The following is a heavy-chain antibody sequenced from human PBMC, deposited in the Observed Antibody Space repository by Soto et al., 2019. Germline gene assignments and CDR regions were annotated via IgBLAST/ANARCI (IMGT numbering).Heavy chain of an antibody. V-gene: IGHV3-30*18. D-gene: IGHD1-26*01. J-gene: IGHJ4*02. CDR2: ISYDGSNK. CDR3: AKNTAPGEGATTFDY. CDR1: GFTFSSYG. Sequence: GGSLRLSCAASGFTFSSYGMHWVRQAPGKGLEWVAVISYDGSNKYYADSVKGRFTISRDNSKNTLYLQMNSLRAEDTAVYYCAKNTAPGEGATTFDYWGQGTLVTVSS.